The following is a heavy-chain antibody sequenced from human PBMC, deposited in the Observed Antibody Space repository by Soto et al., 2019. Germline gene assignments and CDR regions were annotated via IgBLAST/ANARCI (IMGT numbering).Heavy chain of an antibody. Sequence: GGSLRLSCAASGFTFSSYGMHWVRQAPGKGLEWVAVISYDGSNKYYADSVKGRFTISRDNSKNTLYLQMNSLRAEDTAVYYCAKEGDSGYDVDLLLFGLRDAFDYWGQGTLVTVSS. CDR2: ISYDGSNK. CDR3: AKEGDSGYDVDLLLFGLRDAFDY. CDR1: GFTFSSYG. V-gene: IGHV3-30*18. J-gene: IGHJ4*02. D-gene: IGHD5-12*01.